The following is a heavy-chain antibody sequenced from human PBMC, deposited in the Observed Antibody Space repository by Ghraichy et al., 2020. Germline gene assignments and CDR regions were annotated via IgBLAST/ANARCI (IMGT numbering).Heavy chain of an antibody. D-gene: IGHD3-10*01. Sequence: ASVKVSCKVSGYTLTELSMHWVRQAPGKGLEWMGGFDPEDGETIYAQKFQGRVTMTEDTSTDTAYMELSSLRSEDTAVYYCATSAERITYGSGRSGFDPWGQGTLVTVSS. V-gene: IGHV1-24*01. CDR3: ATSAERITYGSGRSGFDP. CDR1: GYTLTELS. CDR2: FDPEDGET. J-gene: IGHJ5*02.